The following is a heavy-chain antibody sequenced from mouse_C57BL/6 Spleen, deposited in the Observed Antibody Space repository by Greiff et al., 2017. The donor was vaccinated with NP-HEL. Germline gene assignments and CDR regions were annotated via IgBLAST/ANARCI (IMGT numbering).Heavy chain of an antibody. Sequence: EVKLMESGGGLVKPGGSLKLSCAASGFTFSDYGMHWVRQASEKGLEWVAYISSGSSTIYYADTVKGRFTISRDNAKNTLFLQMTSLRSEDTAMYYCARPGAPGDCDVWGTGTTVTVSS. V-gene: IGHV5-17*01. J-gene: IGHJ1*03. CDR2: ISSGSSTI. CDR3: ARPGAPGDCDV. CDR1: GFTFSDYG. D-gene: IGHD1-1*02.